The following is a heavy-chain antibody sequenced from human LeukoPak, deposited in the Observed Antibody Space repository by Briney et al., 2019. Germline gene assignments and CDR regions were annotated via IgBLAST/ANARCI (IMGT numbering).Heavy chain of an antibody. J-gene: IGHJ4*02. Sequence: PGGSLRLSCAASGFTFGSYAMHWVRQAPGKGLDWVAVISYDGTHKYYADSVKGRFTISRDNAKNTVYLQMNSLRAEDTAVYYCARGGVDYWGQGTLVTVSS. V-gene: IGHV3-30*04. CDR2: ISYDGTHK. CDR3: ARGGVDY. CDR1: GFTFGSYA.